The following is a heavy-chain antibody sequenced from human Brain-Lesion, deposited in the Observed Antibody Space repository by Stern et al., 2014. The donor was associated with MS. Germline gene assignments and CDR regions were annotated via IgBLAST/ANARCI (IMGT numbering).Heavy chain of an antibody. CDR3: AGEEDIRYCSGGSCTGNWFDP. J-gene: IGHJ5*02. CDR2: IYYSGNT. V-gene: IGHV4-39*01. Sequence: QLQLQESGPGLVKPSETLSLTCTVAGGSVSSTSYAWAWIRQPQGKGLEWIGTIYYSGNTYYSPSLKSRLTISLDTSKNPFSLQRRFVTAADTAVYYCAGEEDIRYCSGGSCTGNWFDPWGQGTLVTVSS. D-gene: IGHD2-15*01. CDR1: GGSVSSTSYA.